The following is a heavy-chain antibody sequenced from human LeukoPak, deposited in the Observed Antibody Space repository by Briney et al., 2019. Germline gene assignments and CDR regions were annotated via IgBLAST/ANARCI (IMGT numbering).Heavy chain of an antibody. Sequence: GGSLRLSCAASGFTFSSYWMSWVRQAPGKGLEWVANIKQDGSEKYYVDSVKGRFTISRDNAKNSLYLQMNSLRAEDTAVYYCARQQQLTRPSEDDAFDIWGQGTMVTVSS. J-gene: IGHJ3*02. CDR3: ARQQQLTRPSEDDAFDI. V-gene: IGHV3-7*03. D-gene: IGHD6-13*01. CDR1: GFTFSSYW. CDR2: IKQDGSEK.